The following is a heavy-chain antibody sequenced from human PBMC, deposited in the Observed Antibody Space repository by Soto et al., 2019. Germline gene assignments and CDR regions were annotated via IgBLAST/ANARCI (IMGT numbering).Heavy chain of an antibody. Sequence: EVQLVESGGGLVKPGGSLRLSCAASGFIFNNAWMHWVRQVPGKGLEWVGRIKSKSDGGTTQYAAPVKGRVTISRDDSRTTMYLQINSLKTEDTGVYYCTTVKGSGEDAYPGAFDYWGPGTLVTVSS. J-gene: IGHJ4*02. V-gene: IGHV3-15*07. D-gene: IGHD2-15*01. CDR2: IKSKSDGGTT. CDR3: TTVKGSGEDAYPGAFDY. CDR1: GFIFNNAW.